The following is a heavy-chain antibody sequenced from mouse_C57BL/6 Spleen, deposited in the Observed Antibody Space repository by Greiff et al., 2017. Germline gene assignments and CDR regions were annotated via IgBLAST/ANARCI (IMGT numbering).Heavy chain of an antibody. V-gene: IGHV1-55*01. CDR2: IYPGSGST. CDR1: GYTFTSYW. CDR3: ARSGLGYYAMDY. J-gene: IGHJ4*01. Sequence: QVQLQQSGAELVKPGASVKMSCKASGYTFTSYWITWVKQRPGQGLEWIGDIYPGSGSTNYNEKFKSKATLTVDTSSSTAYMQLSSLISEGSAVYYCARSGLGYYAMDYWGQGTSVTVSS. D-gene: IGHD3-1*01.